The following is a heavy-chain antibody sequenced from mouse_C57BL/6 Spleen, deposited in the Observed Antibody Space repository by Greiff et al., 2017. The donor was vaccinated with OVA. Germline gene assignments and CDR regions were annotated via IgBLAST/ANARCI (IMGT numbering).Heavy chain of an antibody. V-gene: IGHV2-5*01. Sequence: VKLMESGPGLVQPSQSLSITCTVSGFSLTSYGVHWVRQSPGKGLEWLGVIWRGGSTDYDAAFMYRMCITKDNSKSHVFFKMNSLQADDTAIDYGAEIYDVAYWGQGTLVTVSA. D-gene: IGHD2-3*01. CDR1: GFSLTSYG. J-gene: IGHJ3*01. CDR3: AEIYDVAY. CDR2: IWRGGST.